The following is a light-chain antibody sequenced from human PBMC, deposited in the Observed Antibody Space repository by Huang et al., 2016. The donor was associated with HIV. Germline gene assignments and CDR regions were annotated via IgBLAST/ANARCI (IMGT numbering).Light chain of an antibody. V-gene: IGKV3-15*01. CDR1: QSVSSN. CDR3: QQYDNWPPT. CDR2: GAS. Sequence: EIVMTQSPATLSVSPGERATLSCGASQSVSSNLAWYQQTPGQTPRLLIFGASTRATGVPAMFSGSGSGTVFTLTISSLQSEDFAVYYCQQYDNWPPTFGQGTKVEI. J-gene: IGKJ1*01.